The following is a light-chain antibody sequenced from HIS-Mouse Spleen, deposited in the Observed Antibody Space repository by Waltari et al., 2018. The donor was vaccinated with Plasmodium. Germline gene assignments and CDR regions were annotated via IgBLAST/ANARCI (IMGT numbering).Light chain of an antibody. CDR2: AAS. CDR1: QGIRSY. J-gene: IGKJ4*01. Sequence: AIRMTQSPSSFSASTGARVTITCRASQGIRSYLAWYQQKPGKAPKLRIYAASTLQSGVPSRFSGSGSGTDFTLTISCLQSEDFATYYCQQYYSYPLTFGGGTKVEIK. CDR3: QQYYSYPLT. V-gene: IGKV1-8*01.